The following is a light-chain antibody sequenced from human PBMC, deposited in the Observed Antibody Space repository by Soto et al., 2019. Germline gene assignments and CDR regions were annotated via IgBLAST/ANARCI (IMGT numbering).Light chain of an antibody. CDR1: SGHSSYI. V-gene: IGLV4-60*02. J-gene: IGLJ2*01. Sequence: QPVLTQSSSASASLGSSVKLTCTLSSGHSSYIIAWHQQQPGKAPRYLMKVEGSGSYNKGSGVPDRFSGSSSGADRYVTISNLHFEDEADSYCETWDRNTVIFGGGTKVTVL. CDR2: VEGSGSY. CDR3: ETWDRNTVI.